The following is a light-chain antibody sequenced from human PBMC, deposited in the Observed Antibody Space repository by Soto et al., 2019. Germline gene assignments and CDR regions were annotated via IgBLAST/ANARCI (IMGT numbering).Light chain of an antibody. J-gene: IGKJ2*01. Sequence: EFVLTQSPGTLSLSPGERATLSCRASQSVSSSYLAWYQKKPGQAPRLLIYGASSRATGIPDRFSGSGSGTDFTLTISRLEPEDFAVYYCQQYGSSPPWYTFGQGTKPEIK. CDR3: QQYGSSPPWYT. CDR1: QSVSSSY. V-gene: IGKV3-20*01. CDR2: GAS.